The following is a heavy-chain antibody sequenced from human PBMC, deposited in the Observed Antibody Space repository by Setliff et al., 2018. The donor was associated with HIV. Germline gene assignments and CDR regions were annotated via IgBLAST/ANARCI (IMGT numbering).Heavy chain of an antibody. V-gene: IGHV4-34*01. D-gene: IGHD2-21*02. CDR3: AWGVLITKRVTQTGGYYYYTDV. J-gene: IGHJ6*03. CDR1: GGSFSGYY. Sequence: SETLSLTCAVYGGSFSGYYWSWIRQPPGKGLEWIGEISHSGSTNYNPSLKSRVTISVDTSKNQFSLKLSSVTAADTAVYYCAWGVLITKRVTQTGGYYYYTDVWGKGTTVTVSS. CDR2: ISHSGST.